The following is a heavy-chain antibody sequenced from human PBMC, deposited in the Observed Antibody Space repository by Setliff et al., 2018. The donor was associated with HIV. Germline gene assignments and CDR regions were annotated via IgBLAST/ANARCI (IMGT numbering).Heavy chain of an antibody. V-gene: IGHV1-3*01. J-gene: IGHJ3*01. CDR2: INAGSGDI. D-gene: IGHD5-18*01. CDR1: GYTFTSYA. CDR3: ARVKNMMVNDAFDV. Sequence: ASVKVSCKASGYTFTSYAMHWVRQAPGQRLEWMGWINAGSGDIQSSLKFQGRVTITWDTLTSTAYMELKRLRPEDTGIYYCARVKNMMVNDAFDVWGQGTMVTVSS.